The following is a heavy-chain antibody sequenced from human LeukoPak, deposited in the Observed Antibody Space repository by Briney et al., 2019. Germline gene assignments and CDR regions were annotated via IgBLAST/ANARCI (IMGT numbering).Heavy chain of an antibody. V-gene: IGHV3-30*18. CDR2: ISYDGSNK. D-gene: IGHD6-19*01. CDR3: AKDRGEQWLVTSFDY. CDR1: GFSFSNYG. J-gene: IGHJ4*02. Sequence: GRSLRLSCAASGFSFSNYGMHWVRQAPGKGLEWVAVISYDGSNKYYVDSVKGRFTISRDNSKNTLYLQMNSLRPEDTAVYYCAKDRGEQWLVTSFDYWGQGTLVTVSS.